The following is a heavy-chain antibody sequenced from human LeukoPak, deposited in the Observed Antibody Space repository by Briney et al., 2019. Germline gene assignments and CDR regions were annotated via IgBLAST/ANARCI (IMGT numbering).Heavy chain of an antibody. Sequence: PGRSLRLSCAASGFTLSSYAMHWVRQAPGKGLEWVAVISYDGSNKYYADSVKGRFTISRDNSKNTLYLQMNSLRAEDTAVYYCARDPERLWFGELSGGYYLDYWGQGTLVTVSS. CDR2: ISYDGSNK. D-gene: IGHD3-10*01. V-gene: IGHV3-30*04. J-gene: IGHJ4*02. CDR3: ARDPERLWFGELSGGYYLDY. CDR1: GFTLSSYA.